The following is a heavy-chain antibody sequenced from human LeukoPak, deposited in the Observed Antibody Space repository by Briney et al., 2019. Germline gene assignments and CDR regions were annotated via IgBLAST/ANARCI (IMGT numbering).Heavy chain of an antibody. J-gene: IGHJ4*02. D-gene: IGHD2-15*01. CDR1: GFTFSSNW. Sequence: GGSLRLSCAASGFTFSSNWMSWVRQAPGKGLEWVANIKQDGSEKYYVDSVKGRFTISRDNSKNTLYLQMNSLRAEDTAVYYCAVPYRDYWGQGTLVTVSS. V-gene: IGHV3-7*03. CDR3: AVPYRDY. CDR2: IKQDGSEK.